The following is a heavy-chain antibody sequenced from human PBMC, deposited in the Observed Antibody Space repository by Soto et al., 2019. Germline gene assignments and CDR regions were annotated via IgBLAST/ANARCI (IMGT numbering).Heavy chain of an antibody. CDR3: ARHRPGSGGSCYDY. CDR2: IYYSGST. CDR1: GGSISSYY. V-gene: IGHV4-59*08. J-gene: IGHJ4*02. D-gene: IGHD2-15*01. Sequence: ASETLSLTCTVSGGSISSYYWSWIRQPPGKGLEWIGYIYYSGSTNYNPSLKSRVTISVDTSKNQFSLKLSSVTAADTAVYYCARHRPGSGGSCYDYWGQGTLVTVSS.